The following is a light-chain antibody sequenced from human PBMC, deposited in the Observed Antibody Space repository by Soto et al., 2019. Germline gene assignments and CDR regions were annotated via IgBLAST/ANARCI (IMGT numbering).Light chain of an antibody. CDR1: SSDVGGYNY. Sequence: QSALTQPPSASGSPGQSVTISCTGTSSDVGGYNYVSGYQQHPGKAPKLLMFRVTELPSGVPDRFSGAKSGNTASLTVSGLQAEDEADYYCCAYAGINTVIFGGGTKLTVL. CDR2: RVT. V-gene: IGLV2-8*01. CDR3: CAYAGINTVI. J-gene: IGLJ2*01.